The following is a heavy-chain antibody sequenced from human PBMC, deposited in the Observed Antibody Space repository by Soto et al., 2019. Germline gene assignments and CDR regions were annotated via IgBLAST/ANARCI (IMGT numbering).Heavy chain of an antibody. Sequence: GGSLRLSCAASGFSFVSYAMHWVRQAPGKGLEWLTVIWYDGSNKYYANSVKDRFTISRDNSRNTLYLQMNSLRAEDTAIYYCARGAISARPDYWGQGTRVTVSS. CDR1: GFSFVSYA. CDR3: ARGAISARPDY. D-gene: IGHD6-6*01. J-gene: IGHJ4*02. CDR2: IWYDGSNK. V-gene: IGHV3-33*01.